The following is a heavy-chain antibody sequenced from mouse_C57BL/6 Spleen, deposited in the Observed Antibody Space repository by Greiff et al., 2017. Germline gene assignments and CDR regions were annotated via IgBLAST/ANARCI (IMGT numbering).Heavy chain of an antibody. J-gene: IGHJ4*01. Sequence: QVQLQQPGAELVKPGASVKLSCKASGYTFTSYWMQWVKQRPGQGLEWIGEIDPSDSYTNYNQKFKGKATLTVDTSSSTAYMQLSSLTSEDSAVYYCARVIYDYDVGMWNWGQGTSVTVSS. V-gene: IGHV1-50*01. CDR3: ARVIYDYDVGMWN. D-gene: IGHD2-4*01. CDR2: IDPSDSYT. CDR1: GYTFTSYW.